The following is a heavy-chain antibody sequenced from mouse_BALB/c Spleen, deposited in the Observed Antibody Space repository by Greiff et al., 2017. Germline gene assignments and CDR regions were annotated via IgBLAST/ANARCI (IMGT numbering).Heavy chain of an antibody. J-gene: IGHJ2*01. CDR3: ARDRYYGSSMWVDY. CDR2: IWAGGSI. Sequence: VQLQESGPGLVAPSQSLSITCTVSGFSLTSYGVHWVRQPPGKGLEWLGVIWAGGSINYNSALMSRLSISKDNSKSQVFLKMNSLQTDDTAMYYCARDRYYGSSMWVDYWGQGTTLTVSS. D-gene: IGHD1-1*01. V-gene: IGHV2-9*02. CDR1: GFSLTSYG.